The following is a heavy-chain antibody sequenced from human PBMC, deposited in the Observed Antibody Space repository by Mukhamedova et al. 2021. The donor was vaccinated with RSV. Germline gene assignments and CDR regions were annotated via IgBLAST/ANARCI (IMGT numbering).Heavy chain of an antibody. V-gene: IGHV3-74*01. J-gene: IGHJ5*02. CDR3: TKSDWFDP. CDR2: SKYDGTTT. Sequence: APGEGLMWVARSKYDGTTTTYADSVEGRFTISRDNGKNTLYLEMNSLRVEDTAVYYCTKSDWFDPWGHGTLVTVSS.